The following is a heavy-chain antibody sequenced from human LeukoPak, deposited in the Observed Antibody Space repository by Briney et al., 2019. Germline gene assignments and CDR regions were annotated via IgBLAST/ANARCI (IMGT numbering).Heavy chain of an antibody. CDR2: ISSSSYI. Sequence: SISSSSYIYYAHSVMGRFTISRDNAKNSLYLQMNSLRAEDTAVYYCAREYGSGSYLAGDYWGQGTLVTVSS. V-gene: IGHV3-69-1*01. J-gene: IGHJ4*02. CDR3: AREYGSGSYLAGDY. D-gene: IGHD3-10*01.